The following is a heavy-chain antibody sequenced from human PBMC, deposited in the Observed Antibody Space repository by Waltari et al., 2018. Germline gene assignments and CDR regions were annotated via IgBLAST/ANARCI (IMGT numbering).Heavy chain of an antibody. V-gene: IGHV3-30*04. CDR2: SSYDGARK. CDR1: GFTFISYA. CDR3: ARADFLYWSFDL. J-gene: IGHJ2*01. Sequence: QVQLVESGGGVVRPGRSLRLSCTASGFTFISYAMHWVRQAPGKGLGGVAVSSYDGARKYYADSVKGRFTISRDNSKNTVNLQMNSLKSEDTAVYYCARADFLYWSFDLWGRGSLVTVSS.